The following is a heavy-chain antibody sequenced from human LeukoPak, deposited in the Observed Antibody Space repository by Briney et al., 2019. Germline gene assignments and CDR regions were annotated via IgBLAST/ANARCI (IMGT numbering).Heavy chain of an antibody. J-gene: IGHJ4*02. CDR1: GGSFSGYY. V-gene: IGHV4-34*01. CDR2: INHSGST. Sequence: SETLSLTCAVYGGSFSGYYWSWIRQPPGKGLEWIGEINHSGSTNYNPSLKSRVTISVDTSSNQFSLNLSSVTAADTAVYYCARHRIATRPTPDYWGQGTLVTVSS. CDR3: ARHRIATRPTPDY. D-gene: IGHD5-24*01.